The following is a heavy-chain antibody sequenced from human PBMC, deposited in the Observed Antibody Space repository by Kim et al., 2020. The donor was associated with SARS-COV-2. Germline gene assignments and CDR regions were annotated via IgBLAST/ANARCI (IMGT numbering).Heavy chain of an antibody. Sequence: SETLSLTCTVSGGSVSSGSYYWSWIRQPPGKGLEWIGYIYYSGSTNYNPSLKSRVTISVDTSKNQFSLKLSSVTAADTAVYYCAGGVFGYFDWLLHYYYYGMDAWGQGTTVTVSS. CDR1: GGSVSSGSYY. CDR2: IYYSGST. J-gene: IGHJ6*02. V-gene: IGHV4-61*01. D-gene: IGHD3-9*01. CDR3: AGGVFGYFDWLLHYYYYGMDA.